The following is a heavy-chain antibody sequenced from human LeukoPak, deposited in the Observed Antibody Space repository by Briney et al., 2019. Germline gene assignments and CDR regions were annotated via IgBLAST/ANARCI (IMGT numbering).Heavy chain of an antibody. CDR1: GYTLTELS. J-gene: IGHJ3*02. CDR3: ARDKAHLAYCGGDCVRAFDI. D-gene: IGHD2-21*02. CDR2: FDPEDGET. V-gene: IGHV1-24*01. Sequence: ASVKVSCKVSGYTLTELSMHWVRQAPGKGLEWMGGFDPEDGETIYAQKFQGRVTMTEDTSTDTAYMELSSLRSEDTAVYYCARDKAHLAYCGGDCVRAFDIWGQGTMVTVSS.